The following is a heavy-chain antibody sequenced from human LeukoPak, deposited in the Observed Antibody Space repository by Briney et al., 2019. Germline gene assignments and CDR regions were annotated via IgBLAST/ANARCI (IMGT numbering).Heavy chain of an antibody. D-gene: IGHD3-10*01. J-gene: IGHJ4*02. CDR1: GGSISSYY. CDR2: IYYSGTT. CDR3: ARETMGNFFDY. V-gene: IGHV4-59*01. Sequence: SETLSLTCTVSGGSISSYYWSWIRQPPGKGLEWIGYIYYSGTTNYNPSLKSRVTISVDTSKNQFSLKLSSVTAADTAVYYCARETMGNFFDYWGQGTLVTVSS.